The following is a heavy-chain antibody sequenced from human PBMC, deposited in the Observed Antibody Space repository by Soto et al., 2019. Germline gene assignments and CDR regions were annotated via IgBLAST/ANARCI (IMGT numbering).Heavy chain of an antibody. CDR1: GGSXSSSNW. CDR2: IYHSGST. V-gene: IGHV4-4*02. D-gene: IGHD6-13*01. J-gene: IGHJ5*02. Sequence: PSETLSLTCAVSGGSXSSSNWWSWVRQPPGKGLEWIGEIYHSGSTNYNPSLKSRVTISVDKSKNQFSLKLSSVTAADTAVYYCARGAAAVGSLNWFDPWGQGTLVTV. CDR3: ARGAAAVGSLNWFDP.